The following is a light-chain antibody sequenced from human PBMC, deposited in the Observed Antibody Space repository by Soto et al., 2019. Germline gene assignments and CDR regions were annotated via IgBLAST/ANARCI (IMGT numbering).Light chain of an antibody. Sequence: DIQMTESPSSLSASVGDRVTITCRARQTISNHLNWYQQKPGKAPDSLIYTASNLQSGVPSRFSGGGSGTDFTLTISSLQPEDFATYYCQQGYSTPTTFGQGTRLEI. J-gene: IGKJ5*01. V-gene: IGKV1-39*01. CDR1: QTISNH. CDR2: TAS. CDR3: QQGYSTPTT.